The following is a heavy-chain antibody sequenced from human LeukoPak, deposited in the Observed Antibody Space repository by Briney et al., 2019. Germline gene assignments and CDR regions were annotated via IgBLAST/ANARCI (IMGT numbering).Heavy chain of an antibody. Sequence: GSSVKVSCKASGGTFSSYAISWVRQAPGQGLEWMGGIIPIFGTANYAQKFQGRVTITADESTSTAYMELSSLRSEGTAVYYCAVVVVPAAITGIDYWGQGTLVTVSS. J-gene: IGHJ4*02. V-gene: IGHV1-69*01. CDR3: AVVVVPAAITGIDY. CDR2: IIPIFGTA. CDR1: GGTFSSYA. D-gene: IGHD2-2*02.